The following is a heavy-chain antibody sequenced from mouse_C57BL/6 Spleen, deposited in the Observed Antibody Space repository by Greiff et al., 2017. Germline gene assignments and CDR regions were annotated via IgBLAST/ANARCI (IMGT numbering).Heavy chain of an antibody. Sequence: VQLQQSGPELVKPGASVKISCKASGYAFSSSWMNWVKQRPGKGLEWIGRIYPGDGDTNYNGKFKSKATLTVDTSSSTAYMQLSSLTSEDSAVYYCARWHYSNYGAYWGQGTLVTVSA. CDR3: ARWHYSNYGAY. CDR2: IYPGDGDT. J-gene: IGHJ3*01. D-gene: IGHD2-5*01. CDR1: GYAFSSSW. V-gene: IGHV1-82*01.